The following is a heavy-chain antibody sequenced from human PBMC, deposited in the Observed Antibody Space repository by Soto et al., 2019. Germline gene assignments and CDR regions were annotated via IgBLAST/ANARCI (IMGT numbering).Heavy chain of an antibody. CDR2: IYYSGSI. CDR3: AYVVTGDYLDY. V-gene: IGHV4-59*01. CDR1: GGSIRGYY. Sequence: SETLSLTCTVSGGSIRGYYWSWIRQPPGKGQEWIGYIYYSGSINYNPSLRSRVTISADASKNQFSLKVTSVTAADTAVYYCAYVVTGDYLDYCGQGTLVIVSS. J-gene: IGHJ4*02. D-gene: IGHD2-15*01.